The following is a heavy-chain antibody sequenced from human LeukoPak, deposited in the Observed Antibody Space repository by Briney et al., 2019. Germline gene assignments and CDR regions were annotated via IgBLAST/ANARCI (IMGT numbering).Heavy chain of an antibody. J-gene: IGHJ4*02. CDR1: GGSISSSSYY. CDR2: IYYSGST. D-gene: IGHD5-12*01. V-gene: IGHV4-39*01. Sequence: SETLSLTCTVSGGSISSSSYYWGWIRQPPGKGLEWIGSIYYSGSTYYNPSLKSRVTISVDTSKNQFSLKLSSVTAADTAVYYCASGELVATFDYWGQGTLVTVSS. CDR3: ASGELVATFDY.